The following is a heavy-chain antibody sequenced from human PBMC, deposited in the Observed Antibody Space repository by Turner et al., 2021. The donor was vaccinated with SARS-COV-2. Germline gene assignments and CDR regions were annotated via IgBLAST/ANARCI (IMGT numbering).Heavy chain of an antibody. V-gene: IGHV1-69*04. Sequence: QVQLVQSGAEVKKPGSSVTVSCKASGGTFSSYPITWVRQAPGQGLEWMGRIIPILGIANYAQKFQGRVTITADKSTSTAYMELSSLRSEDTAVYYCARINSGGFDYWGRGTLVTVSS. CDR1: GGTFSSYP. J-gene: IGHJ4*02. D-gene: IGHD3-10*01. CDR2: IIPILGIA. CDR3: ARINSGGFDY.